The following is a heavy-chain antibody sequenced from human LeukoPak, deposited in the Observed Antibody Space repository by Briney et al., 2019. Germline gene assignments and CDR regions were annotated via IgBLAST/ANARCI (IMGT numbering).Heavy chain of an antibody. CDR3: AKDRHAPGRYCSSTSCFPFDS. D-gene: IGHD2-2*01. Sequence: PGGSLRLSCAGSGFTFSSYEMNWVRQAPGKGLEWVSGISGSGGSTYYADSVKGRFTISRDNTKNTLYLQMNSLRAEDTAVYYCAKDRHAPGRYCSSTSCFPFDSWGQGTLVTVSS. V-gene: IGHV3-23*01. CDR2: ISGSGGST. J-gene: IGHJ5*01. CDR1: GFTFSSYE.